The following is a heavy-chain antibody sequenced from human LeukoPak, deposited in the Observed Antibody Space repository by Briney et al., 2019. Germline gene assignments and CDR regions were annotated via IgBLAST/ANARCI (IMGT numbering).Heavy chain of an antibody. J-gene: IGHJ4*02. Sequence: SGGSLRLSCAASGFTFSSYAMSWVRQAPGKGLEWVSAISGSGGSTYYADSAKGRFTISRDNSKNTLYLQMNSLRAEDTAVYYCAKDLLPYSGSYYSFDYWGQGTLVTVSS. V-gene: IGHV3-23*01. CDR2: ISGSGGST. D-gene: IGHD1-26*01. CDR1: GFTFSSYA. CDR3: AKDLLPYSGSYYSFDY.